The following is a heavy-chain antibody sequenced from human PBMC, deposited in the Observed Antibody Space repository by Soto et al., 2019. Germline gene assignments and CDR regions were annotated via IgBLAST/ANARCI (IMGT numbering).Heavy chain of an antibody. J-gene: IGHJ6*03. CDR2: IYYSGST. Sequence: QLQLQESGPGLVKASETLSLTCTVSGGSIRSRSHYWGWIRQPPGKGLEWIGSIYYSGSTYYHLSLKSLVTISVDTSKNQFSLKLSSVTAADTAVYYCARHGGSIAVADFIYYYYYMDVWGKGTTVTVSS. V-gene: IGHV4-39*01. D-gene: IGHD6-19*01. CDR3: ARHGGSIAVADFIYYYYYMDV. CDR1: GGSIRSRSHY.